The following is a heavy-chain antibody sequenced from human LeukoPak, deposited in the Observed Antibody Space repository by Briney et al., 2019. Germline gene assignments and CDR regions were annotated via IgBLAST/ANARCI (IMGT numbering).Heavy chain of an antibody. Sequence: SETLSLTCTVSGASISSYFWNWVRQSPGKGLEWIGYIYYSGSTNYNPSLKSRVTISVDTSKNQFSLKLSSVTAADTAVYYCARHGTSGTNLNWFDPWGQGTLVTVSS. CDR2: IYYSGST. D-gene: IGHD1-1*01. V-gene: IGHV4-59*01. CDR1: GASISSYF. J-gene: IGHJ5*02. CDR3: ARHGTSGTNLNWFDP.